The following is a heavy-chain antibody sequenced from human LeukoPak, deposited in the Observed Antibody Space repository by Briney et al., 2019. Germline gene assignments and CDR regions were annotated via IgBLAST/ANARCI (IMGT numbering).Heavy chain of an antibody. V-gene: IGHV4-39*01. J-gene: IGHJ4*02. CDR1: GGSISSSGCY. CDR3: ARLNAGDPSSRTVDY. CDR2: ISHRGST. D-gene: IGHD3-10*01. Sequence: SETLSLTCTVSGGSISSSGCYWGWIRQPPGEGLEWIGSISHRGSTYKPSLTSRVTMSIDTSKNQFSLKLTSVTAADTAVYYCARLNAGDPSSRTVDYWGQGTLVTVSS.